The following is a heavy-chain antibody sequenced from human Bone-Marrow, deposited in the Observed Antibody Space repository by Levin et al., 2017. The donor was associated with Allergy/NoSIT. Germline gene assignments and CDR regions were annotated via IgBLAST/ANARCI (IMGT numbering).Heavy chain of an antibody. V-gene: IGHV3-30-3*01. CDR2: ISYDGNNE. CDR1: EFTFSPYA. CDR3: ARSAGDSGGYYFDY. J-gene: IGHJ4*02. Sequence: HGESLKISCAASEFTFSPYAMHWVRQAPGKGLEWMAVISYDGNNEYYADSVKGRFTISRDNSKNTLFLQMNSLRAEDTAVYFCARSAGDSGGYYFDYWGQGTLVTVSS. D-gene: IGHD3-22*01.